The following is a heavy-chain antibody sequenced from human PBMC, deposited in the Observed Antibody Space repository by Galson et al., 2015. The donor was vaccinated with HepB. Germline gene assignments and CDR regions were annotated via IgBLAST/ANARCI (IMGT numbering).Heavy chain of an antibody. CDR2: IRYDGSNK. D-gene: IGHD3-10*01. Sequence: SLRLSCAASGFTFSSYGMHWVRQAPGKGLEWVAFIRYDGSNKYYADSVKGRFTISRDNSKNTPYLQMDSLRAEDTAVYYCAKDTHYYGSGSLDYWGQGTLVTVSS. J-gene: IGHJ4*02. V-gene: IGHV3-30*02. CDR3: AKDTHYYGSGSLDY. CDR1: GFTFSSYG.